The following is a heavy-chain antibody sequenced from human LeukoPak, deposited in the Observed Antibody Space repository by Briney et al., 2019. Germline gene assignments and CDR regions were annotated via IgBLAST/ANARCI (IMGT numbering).Heavy chain of an antibody. CDR2: INHSGST. V-gene: IGHV4-34*01. J-gene: IGHJ4*02. D-gene: IGHD3-16*02. CDR1: GGSFSGYY. CDR3: ARSTRYDYVWGSYRPPLDY. Sequence: SETLSLTCAVYGGSFSGYYWSWIRQPPGKGLEWIGEINHSGSTNYNPSLKSRVTISVDTSKNQFSLKLSSVTAADTAVYYCARSTRYDYVWGSYRPPLDYWGQGTLVTVSS.